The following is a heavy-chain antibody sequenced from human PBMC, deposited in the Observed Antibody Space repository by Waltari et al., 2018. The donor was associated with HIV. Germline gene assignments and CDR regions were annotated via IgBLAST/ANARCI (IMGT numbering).Heavy chain of an antibody. Sequence: EVQLVESGGGLVQPGGSLRLSCAASGLTFSGYWMSWFGQGPGKGLGWVANRKQGGSEKYYVDSVKGRFTISRDNAKNSLYLQMNSLRAEDTAVYYCARGSIQLWPAGIDYWGQGTLVTVSS. D-gene: IGHD5-18*01. V-gene: IGHV3-7*01. CDR1: GLTFSGYW. J-gene: IGHJ4*02. CDR2: RKQGGSEK. CDR3: ARGSIQLWPAGIDY.